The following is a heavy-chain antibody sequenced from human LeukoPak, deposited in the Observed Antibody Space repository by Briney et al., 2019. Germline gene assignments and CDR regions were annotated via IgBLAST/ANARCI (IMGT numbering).Heavy chain of an antibody. D-gene: IGHD5-18*01. CDR1: GGSISSSNW. J-gene: IGHJ4*02. CDR3: ARIYSYGLRYFDY. Sequence: PSGTLSLTCAVSGGSISSSNWWSWVRQPPGKGLEWIGEIYHSGSTNYNPSLKSRVTISVDTSKKQFSLKLSSVTAVDTAVYYCARIYSYGLRYFDYWGQGTLVTVSS. V-gene: IGHV4-4*02. CDR2: IYHSGST.